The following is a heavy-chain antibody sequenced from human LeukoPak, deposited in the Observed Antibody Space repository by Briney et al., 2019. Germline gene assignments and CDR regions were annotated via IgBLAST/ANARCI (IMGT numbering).Heavy chain of an antibody. J-gene: IGHJ1*01. Sequence: ASVKVSCKTSGYTFTSYGISWVRQAPGQGLEWMGWINPNSGGTNYAQKFQGRVTMTRDTSIGTAYMELNRLRSDDTAVYYCARGSYDSSDFEYFHHWGQGTLVTVSS. CDR2: INPNSGGT. CDR3: ARGSYDSSDFEYFHH. D-gene: IGHD3-22*01. CDR1: GYTFTSYG. V-gene: IGHV1-2*02.